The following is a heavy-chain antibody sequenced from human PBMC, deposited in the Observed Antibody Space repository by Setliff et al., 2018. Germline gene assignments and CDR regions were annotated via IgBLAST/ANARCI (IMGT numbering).Heavy chain of an antibody. D-gene: IGHD3-16*01. CDR3: RLWSHNYRNDY. CDR2: RSTRGDT. J-gene: IGHJ4*02. CDR1: GDSIDSAF. Sequence: SETLSLTCTVSGDSIDSAFWNWIRQSPEKGLEWIGYRSTRGDTNSNPSLRSRLTMSLDTSRSQFSLKLTSVTAADTAVYYCRLWSHNYRNDYWGQGTVVTVSS. V-gene: IGHV4-4*07.